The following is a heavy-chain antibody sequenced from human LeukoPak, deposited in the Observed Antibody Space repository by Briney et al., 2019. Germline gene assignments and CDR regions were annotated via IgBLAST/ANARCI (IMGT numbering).Heavy chain of an antibody. CDR3: ARRSGSTNDY. J-gene: IGHJ4*02. D-gene: IGHD1-26*01. Sequence: PGGSLRLSCAASGFTFSSYEMNWVRQAPGKGLEWVSYISSSGSTIYYADSVKGRFTISRDNSKNTLYLQMNSLRAEDTAVYYCARRSGSTNDYWGQGTLVTVSS. V-gene: IGHV3-48*01. CDR1: GFTFSSYE. CDR2: ISSSGSTI.